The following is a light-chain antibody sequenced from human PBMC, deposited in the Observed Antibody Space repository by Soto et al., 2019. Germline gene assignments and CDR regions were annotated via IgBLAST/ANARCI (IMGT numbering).Light chain of an antibody. J-gene: IGKJ2*01. CDR3: QQYNKWPPQYT. CDR1: QSIGSD. Sequence: EIVMTQSPATLSVSPGERATLSCRASQSIGSDLAWYQQKPGQAPRLLIYGASTRATDIPARISGSGSGTDFTLTISSLQSEDFAVYYCQQYNKWPPQYTFGQGTKLEIK. V-gene: IGKV3-15*01. CDR2: GAS.